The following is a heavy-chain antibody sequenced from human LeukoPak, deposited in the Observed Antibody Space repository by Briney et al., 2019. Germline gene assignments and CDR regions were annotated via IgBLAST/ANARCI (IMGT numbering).Heavy chain of an antibody. J-gene: IGHJ5*02. D-gene: IGHD3-16*01. Sequence: GGSLRLSCAASGFTFSSYAMSWVRQAPGKGLEWVSAISGSGGSTYYADSVKGRFTISRDNSKNALYLQMNSLRAEDTAVYYCANLITFGGVIVPWGQGTLVTVSS. CDR3: ANLITFGGVIVP. V-gene: IGHV3-23*01. CDR2: ISGSGGST. CDR1: GFTFSSYA.